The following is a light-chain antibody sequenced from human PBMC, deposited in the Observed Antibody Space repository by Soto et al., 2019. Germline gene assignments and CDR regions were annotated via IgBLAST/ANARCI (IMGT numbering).Light chain of an antibody. CDR2: GAS. CDR1: QSVSSSY. J-gene: IGKJ2*01. Sequence: EIVLTQSPGTLSLSPGERATLSYRASQSVSSSYLAWYQQKPGQAPRLIMYGASSRATGIPDRLSGSGSGTDFTLTISRLEPEDFAVYYCQQYNSPPYTFGQGTRLEIK. CDR3: QQYNSPPYT. V-gene: IGKV3-20*01.